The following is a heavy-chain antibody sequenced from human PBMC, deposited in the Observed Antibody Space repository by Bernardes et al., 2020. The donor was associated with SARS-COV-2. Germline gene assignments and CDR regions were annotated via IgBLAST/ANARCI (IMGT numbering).Heavy chain of an antibody. Sequence: GGSLRLSCAASGFTFSNYGMHWVRQAPGKGLEWVAVITYDGGEKFYADSVKGRFTISRDNSKNTLYLQMNSLRAEDTAVYYCATTPQYEYTRVFDFWGQGTLVTVSS. CDR1: GFTFSNYG. D-gene: IGHD2-15*01. V-gene: IGHV3-30*03. J-gene: IGHJ4*02. CDR3: ATTPQYEYTRVFDF. CDR2: ITYDGGEK.